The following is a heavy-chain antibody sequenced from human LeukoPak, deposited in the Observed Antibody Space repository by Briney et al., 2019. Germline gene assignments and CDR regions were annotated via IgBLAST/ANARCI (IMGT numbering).Heavy chain of an antibody. J-gene: IGHJ4*02. CDR2: INPNSGGT. CDR1: GYTFTGYY. CDR3: ARDNVVVVAAWNYYFDY. V-gene: IGHV1-2*02. Sequence: GASVKVSCKASGYTFTGYYTHWVRQAPGQGLEWMGWINPNSGGTNYAQKFQGRVTMTRDTSISTAYMELSRLRSDDTAVYYCARDNVVVVAAWNYYFDYWGQGTLVTVSS. D-gene: IGHD2-15*01.